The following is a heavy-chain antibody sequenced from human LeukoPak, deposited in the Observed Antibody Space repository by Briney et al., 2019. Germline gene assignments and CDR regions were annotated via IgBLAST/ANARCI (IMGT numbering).Heavy chain of an antibody. Sequence: PSETLSLTCTVSGGSISSGDYYWSWIRQPPGKGLEWIGYIYYSGSTYYNPSLKSRVTISVDTSKNQFSLKLSSVTAADTAVYYCARGGPYYGDYFVFDYWGQGTLVTVSS. CDR2: IYYSGST. CDR1: GGSISSGDYY. CDR3: ARGGPYYGDYFVFDY. D-gene: IGHD4-17*01. V-gene: IGHV4-30-4*01. J-gene: IGHJ4*02.